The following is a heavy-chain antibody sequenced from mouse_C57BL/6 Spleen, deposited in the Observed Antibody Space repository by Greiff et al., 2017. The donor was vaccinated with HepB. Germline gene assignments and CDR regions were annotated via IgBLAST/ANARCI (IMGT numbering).Heavy chain of an antibody. CDR3: ARGDYDVGWFAY. Sequence: DVKLVESGGGLVQPGGSLKLSCAASGFTFSDYGMAWVRQAPRKGPEWVAFISNLAYSIYYADTVTGRFTISRENAKNTLYLEMSSLRSEDTAMYYCARGDYDVGWFAYWGQGTLVTVSA. D-gene: IGHD2-4*01. V-gene: IGHV5-15*01. J-gene: IGHJ3*01. CDR2: ISNLAYSI. CDR1: GFTFSDYG.